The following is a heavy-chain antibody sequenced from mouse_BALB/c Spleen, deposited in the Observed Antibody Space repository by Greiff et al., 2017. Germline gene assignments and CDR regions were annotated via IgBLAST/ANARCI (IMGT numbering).Heavy chain of an antibody. CDR3: ARSYYRYGFDY. J-gene: IGHJ2*01. D-gene: IGHD2-14*01. CDR2: ISSGGSYT. CDR1: GFTFSSYA. Sequence: EVQGVESGGGLVKPGGSLKLSCAASGFTFSSYAMSWVRQSPEKRLEWVAEISSGGSYTYYPDTVTGRFTISRDNAKNTLYLEMSSLRSEDTAMYYCARSYYRYGFDYWGQGTTLTVSS. V-gene: IGHV5-9-4*01.